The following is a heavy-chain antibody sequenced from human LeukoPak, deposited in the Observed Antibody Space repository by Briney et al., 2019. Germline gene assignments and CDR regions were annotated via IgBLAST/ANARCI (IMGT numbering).Heavy chain of an antibody. Sequence: GRSLRPSCALSGFSFDDFAMHWVRQAPGTGLEWFSRISGDGGSTYYADSVKGRFTISRENRKHSLYLQMNRLITEDPALYYCAKDIFTEWVRTSFDPWGEGTLVTVSS. CDR2: ISGDGGST. CDR3: AKDIFTEWVRTSFDP. V-gene: IGHV3-43*02. CDR1: GFSFDDFA. J-gene: IGHJ5*02. D-gene: IGHD2-2*01.